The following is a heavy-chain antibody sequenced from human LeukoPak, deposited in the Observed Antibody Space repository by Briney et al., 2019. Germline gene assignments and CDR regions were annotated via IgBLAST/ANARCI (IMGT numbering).Heavy chain of an antibody. D-gene: IGHD3-10*02. CDR1: GFNFDRYT. V-gene: IGHV3-43*01. CDR2: AGWAGGTT. CDR3: AKELDTMFFDY. Sequence: GGSLRLSCATSGFNFDRYTIHWVRQAPGKGLEWVSLAGWAGGTTFYSDSVRGRLTIPRDSGRKSVYLQMNSLTTDDTAFYFCAKELDTMFFDYWGQGALVTVSS. J-gene: IGHJ4*02.